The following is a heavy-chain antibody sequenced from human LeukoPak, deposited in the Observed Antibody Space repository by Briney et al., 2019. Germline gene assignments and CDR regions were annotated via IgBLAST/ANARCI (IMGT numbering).Heavy chain of an antibody. CDR2: ISWDGGST. V-gene: IGHV3-43D*03. CDR3: AKDSGDSSGYLPDY. J-gene: IGHJ4*02. Sequence: PGGSLRLSCAASGFTFDDYAMHWVRQAPGKGLEWVSLISWDGGSTYYADSVKGRFTISRDNSKNSLYLQMNSLRAEDTALYYCAKDSGDSSGYLPDYWGQGTLVTVSS. CDR1: GFTFDDYA. D-gene: IGHD3-22*01.